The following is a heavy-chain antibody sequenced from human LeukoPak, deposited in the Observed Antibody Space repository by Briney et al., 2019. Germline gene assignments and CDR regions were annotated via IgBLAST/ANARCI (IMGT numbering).Heavy chain of an antibody. CDR3: ARHVTFSSGWFYFDS. CDR2: IYSSGST. CDR1: SGSISSYY. J-gene: IGHJ4*02. V-gene: IGHV4-59*08. Sequence: PSETLSLTCTVSSGSISSYYWSWIRQPPGKGLEWIGYIYSSGSTSYNPSLKRRVTISVDASTNQFSLKLSSVTAADTAFYYCARHVTFSSGWFYFDSWGQGTTVTVSS. D-gene: IGHD3-22*01.